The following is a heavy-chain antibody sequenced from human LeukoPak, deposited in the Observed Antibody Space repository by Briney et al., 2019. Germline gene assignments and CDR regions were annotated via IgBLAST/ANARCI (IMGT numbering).Heavy chain of an antibody. CDR1: GFTFSSYV. D-gene: IGHD1-14*01. V-gene: IGHV3-23*05. J-gene: IGHJ4*02. Sequence: GGSLRLSCAASGFTFSSYVMSWFRQAPGKGLEWVSIINTNGRTTYYADSVKGRFTISRDNSKNTLYLQMNSLRAEDTAVYYCAKHPESGNFDYWGRGTLVTVSS. CDR3: AKHPESGNFDY. CDR2: INTNGRTT.